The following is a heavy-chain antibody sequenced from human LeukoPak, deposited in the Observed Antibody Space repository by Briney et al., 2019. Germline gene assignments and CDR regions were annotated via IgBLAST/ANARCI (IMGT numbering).Heavy chain of an antibody. CDR1: GFTFSDYY. CDR2: ISSSSSYT. CDR3: ARDPDSSGYAPLYFDY. D-gene: IGHD3-22*01. V-gene: IGHV3-11*06. Sequence: PGGSLRLSCAASGFTFSDYYMSWIRQAPGKGLEWVSYISSSSSYTNYADSVKGRFTISRDNSKNTLYLQMNSLRAEDTAVYYCARDPDSSGYAPLYFDYWGQGTLVTVSS. J-gene: IGHJ4*02.